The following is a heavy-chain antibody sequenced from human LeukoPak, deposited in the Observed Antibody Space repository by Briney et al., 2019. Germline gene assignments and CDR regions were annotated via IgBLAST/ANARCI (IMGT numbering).Heavy chain of an antibody. CDR3: ASYCSGGSCYAAFDI. CDR1: GGSFSGYY. Sequence: SETLSLTCAVYGGSFSGYYWSWIRQPPGKGLEWIGEIDHSGSTNYNPSLKSRVTISVDTSKNQFSLKLSSVTAADTAVYYCASYCSGGSCYAAFDIWGQGTMVTVSS. V-gene: IGHV4-34*01. D-gene: IGHD2-15*01. J-gene: IGHJ3*02. CDR2: IDHSGST.